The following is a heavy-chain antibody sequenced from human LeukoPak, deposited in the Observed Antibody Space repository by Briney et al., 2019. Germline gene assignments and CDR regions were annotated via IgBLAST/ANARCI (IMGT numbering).Heavy chain of an antibody. CDR1: GYTFTNYG. J-gene: IGHJ4*02. CDR3: ARDQGVRVGASVLF. Sequence: VASVKVSCKASGYTFTNYGISWVRQAPGQGLEWMGWISAYNGNTNYAQKLQDRVTMTTDTSTTTAYMELRSLRSDDTATYYCARDQGVRVGASVLFWGQGTLVTVSS. V-gene: IGHV1-18*01. CDR2: ISAYNGNT. D-gene: IGHD1-26*01.